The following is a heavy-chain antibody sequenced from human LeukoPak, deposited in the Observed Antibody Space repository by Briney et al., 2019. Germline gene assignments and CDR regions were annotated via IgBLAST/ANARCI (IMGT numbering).Heavy chain of an antibody. D-gene: IGHD2-2*02. CDR3: ARGESCSSISCYSGNWFDP. J-gene: IGHJ5*02. CDR2: MNPNSGNT. V-gene: IGHV1-8*01. CDR1: GYTFTSYD. Sequence: ASVKVSCKASGYTFTSYDINWVRQATGQGLEWMGWMNPNSGNTGYAQKFQGRVTMTRNTSISTAYMELSSLRSEDTAVYYCARGESCSSISCYSGNWFDPWGQGTLVTVSS.